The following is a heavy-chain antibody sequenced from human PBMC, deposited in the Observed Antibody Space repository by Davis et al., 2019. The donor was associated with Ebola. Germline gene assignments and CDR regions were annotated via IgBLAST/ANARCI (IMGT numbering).Heavy chain of an antibody. Sequence: GGSLRLSCAASGFTFSAYYMSWIRQAPGKGLEWVSYISSSGSTIYYADSVKGRFTISRDNAKNSLYLQMNSLRAEDTAVYYCARDKTAAGNSKVGYYGMDVWGQGTTVTVSS. J-gene: IGHJ6*02. CDR1: GFTFSAYY. CDR3: ARDKTAAGNSKVGYYGMDV. V-gene: IGHV3-11*01. D-gene: IGHD6-13*01. CDR2: ISSSGSTI.